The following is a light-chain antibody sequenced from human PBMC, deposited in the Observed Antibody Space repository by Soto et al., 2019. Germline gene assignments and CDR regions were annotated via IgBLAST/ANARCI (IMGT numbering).Light chain of an antibody. V-gene: IGKV1D-13*01. J-gene: IGKJ5*01. CDR2: DAS. CDR3: QQFNNYLIT. Sequence: AIQLTQSPSSLSASVGDRVTITCRASQGISSALAWYQQKPGKAPKLLIYDASSLESGVPSRFSGSGSGTDFTLTIISLQPEDFATYYCQQFNNYLITFGQGTRLEI. CDR1: QGISSA.